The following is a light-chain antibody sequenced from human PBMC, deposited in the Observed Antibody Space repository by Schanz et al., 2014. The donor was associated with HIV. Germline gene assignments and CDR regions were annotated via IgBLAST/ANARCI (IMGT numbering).Light chain of an antibody. V-gene: IGLV1-51*01. CDR3: ATWDSTLRAVV. J-gene: IGLJ2*01. CDR1: SYSIGNNF. CDR2: DNY. Sequence: QSVLTQPPSVSAAPGQRVTISCSGHSYSIGNNFVSWFQQLPGTAPKLLIYDNYKRPSEIPDRFSGSKTGTSATLAIIGLQTGDEADYYCATWDSTLRAVVFGGGTKLTVL.